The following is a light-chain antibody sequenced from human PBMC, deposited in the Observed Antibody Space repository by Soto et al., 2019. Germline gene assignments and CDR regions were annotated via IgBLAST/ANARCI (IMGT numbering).Light chain of an antibody. CDR2: VVS. V-gene: IGKV3-20*01. J-gene: IGKJ1*01. Sequence: EIVLTESPGTLSLSPGEIATLSCRSSQSVSSNYLAWSQQKPDQAPRLVIYVVSSSATGITDRFSGSGSGTGFTLPISRLEPEDFAVYYCQQYGSSPTFSQWTTV. CDR3: QQYGSSPT. CDR1: QSVSSNY.